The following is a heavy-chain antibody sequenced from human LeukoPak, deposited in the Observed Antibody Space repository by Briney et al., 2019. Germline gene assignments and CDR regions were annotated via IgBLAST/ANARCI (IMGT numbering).Heavy chain of an antibody. Sequence: VASVKVSCKASGYTFTGYYMHWVRQAPGQGLEWMGWINPNSGGTNYAQKFQGRVTMTRDTSISTAYMELSRLRSDDTAVYYCARGGDQGSGWYNWFDPWGQGTLVTVSS. J-gene: IGHJ5*02. CDR3: ARGGDQGSGWYNWFDP. CDR2: INPNSGGT. V-gene: IGHV1-2*02. D-gene: IGHD6-19*01. CDR1: GYTFTGYY.